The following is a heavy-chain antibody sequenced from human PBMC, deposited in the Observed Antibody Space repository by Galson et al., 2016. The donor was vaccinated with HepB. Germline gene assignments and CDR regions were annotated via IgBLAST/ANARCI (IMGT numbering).Heavy chain of an antibody. D-gene: IGHD3-22*01. CDR1: GGSISSYY. Sequence: ETLSLTRTVSGGSISSYYWSWIRQPPGKGLEWIGYIFYTVSTNSNPSLKSRVTISLDASKNQFSLMLTSVTAADTAVYYCAALHDTNYYFNGMDVRGQGSTVTVSS. J-gene: IGHJ6*02. CDR3: AALHDTNYYFNGMDV. V-gene: IGHV4-59*01. CDR2: IFYTVST.